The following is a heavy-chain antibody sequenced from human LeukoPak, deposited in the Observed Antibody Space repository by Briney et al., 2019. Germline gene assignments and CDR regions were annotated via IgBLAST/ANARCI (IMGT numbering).Heavy chain of an antibody. Sequence: GGSLRLSCAASGFTFSSHGMHWVRQAPGKGLEWVAVISYDGSNKYYADSVKGRFTISRDNSKNTLYLQMNSLRAEDTAVYYCAKDGRIHRNYYGMDVWGQGTTVTVSS. CDR2: ISYDGSNK. D-gene: IGHD2/OR15-2a*01. V-gene: IGHV3-30*18. CDR1: GFTFSSHG. CDR3: AKDGRIHRNYYGMDV. J-gene: IGHJ6*02.